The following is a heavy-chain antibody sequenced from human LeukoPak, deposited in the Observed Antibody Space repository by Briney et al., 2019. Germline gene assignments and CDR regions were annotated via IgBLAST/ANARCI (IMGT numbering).Heavy chain of an antibody. CDR3: ARVEDCSSTSCYRFVYYYYGMDV. D-gene: IGHD2-2*01. V-gene: IGHV3-48*01. Sequence: GESLKISCAASGFTFSSYSMNWVRQAPGKGLEWVSYISSSSSTIYYADSVKGRFTISRDNAKNSLYLQMNSLRGEDTAVYYCARVEDCSSTSCYRFVYYYYGMDVWGQGTTVTVSS. CDR1: GFTFSSYS. J-gene: IGHJ6*02. CDR2: ISSSSSTI.